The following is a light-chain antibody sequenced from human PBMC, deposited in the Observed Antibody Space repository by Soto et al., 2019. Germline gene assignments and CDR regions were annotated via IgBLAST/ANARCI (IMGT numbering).Light chain of an antibody. J-gene: IGKJ1*01. Sequence: EIIMTQSPATLSVSPGETATLSCRACQSVSSNLAWYQQKPGQAPRLLFYGASSRATALPARFSGSGSGTEFTLTISSLQSEDFAVYYCQHYHNWPRTFGQGTKVEI. V-gene: IGKV3-15*01. CDR1: QSVSSN. CDR2: GAS. CDR3: QHYHNWPRT.